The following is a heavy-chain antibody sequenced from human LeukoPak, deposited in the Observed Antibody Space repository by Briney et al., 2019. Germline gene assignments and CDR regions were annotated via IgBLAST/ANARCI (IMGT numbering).Heavy chain of an antibody. V-gene: IGHV5-51*01. J-gene: IGHJ6*02. CDR2: IYPGGSDT. CDR1: GYSFTSYW. CDR3: ARGMTTVTAYYYGMDV. D-gene: IGHD4-17*01. Sequence: GESLMISCKGSGYSFTSYWIGWVRQMPGKGLEWMGIIYPGGSDTRYSPSFQGQVTISADKSISTAYLQWSSLKASDTAMYYCARGMTTVTAYYYGMDVWGQGTTVTVSS.